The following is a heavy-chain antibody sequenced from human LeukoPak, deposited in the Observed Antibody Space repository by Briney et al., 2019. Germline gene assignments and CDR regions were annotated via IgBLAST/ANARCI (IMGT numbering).Heavy chain of an antibody. CDR1: GGSFSGYY. CDR3: AKNLPYLGIDY. Sequence: SETLSLTCAVYGGSFSGYYWSWIRQPPGKGLEWIGEINHSGSTNYNPSLKSRVTIPVDTSKNQFSLKLSSVTAADTAVYYCAKNLPYLGIDYWGQGTLVTVSS. CDR2: INHSGST. J-gene: IGHJ4*02. V-gene: IGHV4-34*01.